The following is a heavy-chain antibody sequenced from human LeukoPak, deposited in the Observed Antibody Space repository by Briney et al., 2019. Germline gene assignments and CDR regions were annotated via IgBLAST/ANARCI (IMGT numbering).Heavy chain of an antibody. CDR2: IYTSGST. CDR1: GASISSGGYY. V-gene: IGHV4-61*02. D-gene: IGHD3-22*01. J-gene: IGHJ4*02. CDR3: ARASYSYDINGWVPFDY. Sequence: PSETLSLTCTVSGASISSGGYYWAWIRQPAGKGLEWIGRIYTSGSTNYNPSLKSRVTISGDTSKNQFSLRLSSVTAADTAVYYCARASYSYDINGWVPFDYWGQGTLVTVSS.